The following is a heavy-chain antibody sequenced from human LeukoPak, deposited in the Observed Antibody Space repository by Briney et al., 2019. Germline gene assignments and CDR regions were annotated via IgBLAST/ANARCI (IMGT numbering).Heavy chain of an antibody. J-gene: IGHJ4*02. V-gene: IGHV3-9*01. Sequence: GGSLRLSCAASGFTLDDYAMHWVRQAPGKGLEWVSGISWNSGSIGYADSVKGRFTISGDNAKNSLYLQMNSLRAEDTALYYCAKAPYGSGSVFDYWGQGTLVTVSS. D-gene: IGHD3-10*01. CDR2: ISWNSGSI. CDR1: GFTLDDYA. CDR3: AKAPYGSGSVFDY.